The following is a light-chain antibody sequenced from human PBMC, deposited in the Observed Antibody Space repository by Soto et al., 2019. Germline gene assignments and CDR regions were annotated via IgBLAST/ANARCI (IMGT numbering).Light chain of an antibody. CDR3: QSYDSSLSGSGV. J-gene: IGLJ3*02. CDR2: GNN. V-gene: IGLV1-40*01. CDR1: SSNIGAGND. Sequence: QAVVTQPPSVSGAPGQRVTISCTGSSSNIGAGNDVNWYQQLPGTAPKVLIYGNNKRPSGVPDRFSGSKSGTSASLAITGLPSEDEAEYFCQSYDSSLSGSGVFGGGTKVTVL.